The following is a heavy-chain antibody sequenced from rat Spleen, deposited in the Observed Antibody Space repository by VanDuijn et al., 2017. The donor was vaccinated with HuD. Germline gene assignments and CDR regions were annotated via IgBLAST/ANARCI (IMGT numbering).Heavy chain of an antibody. CDR2: IVYDGSST. V-gene: IGHV5-58*01. D-gene: IGHD1-1*01. CDR3: ATQIYYYSAPFDH. J-gene: IGHJ2*01. CDR1: GFTFSSYW. Sequence: EVQLVETGGGLVQPGRSLKLSCVASGFTFSSYWMYWIRQAPGKGLEWVATIVYDGSSTYYRKSVRGRFTISRDNAKSTLYLQMDSLRSEDTATYYCATQIYYYSAPFDHWGQGVMVTVSS.